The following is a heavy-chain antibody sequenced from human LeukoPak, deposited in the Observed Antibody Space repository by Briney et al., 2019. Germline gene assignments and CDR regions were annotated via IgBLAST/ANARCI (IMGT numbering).Heavy chain of an antibody. CDR2: ISGSGGST. D-gene: IGHD6-13*01. Sequence: PGGSLRLSCAASGFTFSSYAMSWVRQAPGKGLEWVSAISGSGGSTYYADSVKGRFTISRDNSKNTLYLQMNSLRTEDTAVYYCAKSSKSIAAADRFDYWGQGTLVTVSS. V-gene: IGHV3-23*01. J-gene: IGHJ4*02. CDR3: AKSSKSIAAADRFDY. CDR1: GFTFSSYA.